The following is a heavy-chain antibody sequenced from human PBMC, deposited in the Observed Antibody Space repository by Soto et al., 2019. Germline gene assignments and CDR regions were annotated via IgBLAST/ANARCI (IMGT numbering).Heavy chain of an antibody. CDR2: IIPIFGTA. D-gene: IGHD4-17*01. J-gene: IGHJ6*01. V-gene: IGHV1-69*13. CDR1: GGTFSSYA. Sequence: SVEVSCEASGGTFSSYAMSWVRQAPGEGLEWMGGIIPIFGTANYAQKFQGRVTITADESTSTAYMELSSLRSEDTAVYYCARDQYGGYYYYYGMDVWGQGTTVTF. CDR3: ARDQYGGYYYYYGMDV.